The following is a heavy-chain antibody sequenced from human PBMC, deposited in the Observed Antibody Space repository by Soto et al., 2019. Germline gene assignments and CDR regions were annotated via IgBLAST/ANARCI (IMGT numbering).Heavy chain of an antibody. Sequence: QVQLQQWGAGLLKPSETLSLTCAVYGGSFSGYYWSWIRQPPGKGLEWIGEINHSGSTNYNPSLKSRVTISVDTSKNQFSLKLSSVTAADTAVYYCARGRYAVTMYNGPTNWYFDLWGRGTLVTVSS. D-gene: IGHD4-17*01. CDR2: INHSGST. CDR1: GGSFSGYY. CDR3: ARGRYAVTMYNGPTNWYFDL. V-gene: IGHV4-34*01. J-gene: IGHJ2*01.